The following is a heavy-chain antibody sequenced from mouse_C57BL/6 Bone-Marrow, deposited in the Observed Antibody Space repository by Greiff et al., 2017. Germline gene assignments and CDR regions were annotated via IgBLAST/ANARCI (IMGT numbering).Heavy chain of an antibody. Sequence: EVQLQQSGAELVRPGASVKLSCTASGFNIKDDYMHWVKQTPEQGLEWIGWIDPENGDSEYASKFQGKANITADTSSNTAYLQLSSLTSEDTAVYYCTSTIWFAYWGQGTLVTVSA. CDR2: IDPENGDS. V-gene: IGHV14-4*01. D-gene: IGHD2-1*01. CDR3: TSTIWFAY. CDR1: GFNIKDDY. J-gene: IGHJ3*01.